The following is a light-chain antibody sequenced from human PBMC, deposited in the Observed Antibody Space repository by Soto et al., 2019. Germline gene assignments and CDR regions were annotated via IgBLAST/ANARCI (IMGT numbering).Light chain of an antibody. CDR3: SSYTSSSLDV. V-gene: IGLV2-14*01. CDR2: DVT. Sequence: QPVLTQPASVSGSPGQSITISCTGTNSDVGAYNYVSWYQQHPDKAPKLMIYDVTNRPSGVSNRFSGSKSGNTASLTISGLQAEDEADYYCSSYTSSSLDVFGTGTKVTVL. CDR1: NSDVGAYNY. J-gene: IGLJ1*01.